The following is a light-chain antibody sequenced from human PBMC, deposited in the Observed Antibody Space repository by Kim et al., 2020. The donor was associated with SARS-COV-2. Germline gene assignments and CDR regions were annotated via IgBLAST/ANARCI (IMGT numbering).Light chain of an antibody. CDR3: CSYTGYYNYV. V-gene: IGLV2-11*01. CDR1: SSDVGGYKF. J-gene: IGLJ1*01. CDR2: DVN. Sequence: GQSVTISCTGTSSDVGGYKFVSWYQQHPGKAPKLIIYDVNKRPSGVPDRFSGSKSGNTASLVISGLQAEDEADYYCCSYTGYYNYVFGSGTRSPS.